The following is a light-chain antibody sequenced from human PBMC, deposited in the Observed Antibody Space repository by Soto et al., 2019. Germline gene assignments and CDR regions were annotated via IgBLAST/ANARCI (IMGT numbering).Light chain of an antibody. Sequence: QSVLTQPPSVSGAPGQRVTISCTGSSSNFGAGYEVHWYKQLPGAAPTLVIFNNLNRPSGVPERFSGSKSGTSASLVISGLQDEDEADYYCQSFDSSLRVYVFGSGTQLTVL. CDR1: SSNFGAGYE. CDR3: QSFDSSLRVYV. J-gene: IGLJ1*01. CDR2: NNL. V-gene: IGLV1-40*01.